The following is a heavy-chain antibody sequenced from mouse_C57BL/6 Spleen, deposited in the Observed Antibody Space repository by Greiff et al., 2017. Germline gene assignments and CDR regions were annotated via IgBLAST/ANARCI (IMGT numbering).Heavy chain of an antibody. V-gene: IGHV14-1*01. J-gene: IGHJ3*01. D-gene: IGHD1-1*01. Sequence: VQLQQSGAELVRPGASVKLSCTASGFNIKDYYMHWVKQRPEQGLEWIGRIDPEDGDTEYAPEFQGKATMTADTSSNTAYLQLSSLTSEDTAVYYCITGYCYGSSLAYWGPGALVTVSA. CDR2: IDPEDGDT. CDR1: GFNIKDYY. CDR3: ITGYCYGSSLAY.